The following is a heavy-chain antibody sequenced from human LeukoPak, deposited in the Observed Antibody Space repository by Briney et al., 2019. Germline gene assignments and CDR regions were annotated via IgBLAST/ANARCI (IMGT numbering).Heavy chain of an antibody. D-gene: IGHD3-10*01. CDR1: GGSISSGGYS. Sequence: PSETLSLTCAVSGGSISSGGYSWSWIRQPPGEGLEWIGYIYHSGSTYYNPSLKSRVTISVDRSKNQFSLKLSSVTAADTAVYYCARVIGGSGSYLGYYYYYGMDVWGQGTTVTVSS. CDR3: ARVIGGSGSYLGYYYYYGMDV. CDR2: IYHSGST. V-gene: IGHV4-30-2*01. J-gene: IGHJ6*02.